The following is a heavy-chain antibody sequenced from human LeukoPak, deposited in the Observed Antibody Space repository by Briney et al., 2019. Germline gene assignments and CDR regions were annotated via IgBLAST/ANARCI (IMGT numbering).Heavy chain of an antibody. V-gene: IGHV4-59*11. CDR3: ARVSNGYLDY. Sequence: SETLSLTCSVSGGSISSHYWSWIRQPPGKGLQWIGNIYNSGSSNYNPSLKSRVAVSVDTSKNQFSLKLSSVTAADTAVYCCARVSNGYLDYWGQGTLVTVSS. D-gene: IGHD2-8*01. CDR2: IYNSGSS. CDR1: GGSISSHY. J-gene: IGHJ4*02.